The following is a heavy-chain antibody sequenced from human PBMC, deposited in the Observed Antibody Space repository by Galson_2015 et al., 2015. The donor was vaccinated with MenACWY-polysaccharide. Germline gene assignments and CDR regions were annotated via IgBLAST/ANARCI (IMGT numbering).Heavy chain of an antibody. CDR2: IHPNSGGT. D-gene: IGHD3-10*01. V-gene: IGHV1-2*02. Sequence: SVKVSCKASGYTFSGYHIHWVRQAPGQGLEWMGWIHPNSGGTTFAQKFQGRVTMTRDTSVSTVYMELNSLRTEDTALYYCAKDVGGGSLEWYGLDVWGQGTPVTVSS. J-gene: IGHJ6*02. CDR3: AKDVGGGSLEWYGLDV. CDR1: GYTFSGYH.